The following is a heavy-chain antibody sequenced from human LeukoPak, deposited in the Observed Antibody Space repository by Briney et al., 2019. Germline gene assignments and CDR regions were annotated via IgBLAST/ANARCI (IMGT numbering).Heavy chain of an antibody. Sequence: GVSLRLSCRGSGFTFSSYDMSWVRQAPGKGLEWVSSISGDAVSKYYAQSVRGRFTISRDNSKDTLYLQMNSLRAEDTALYFCTKDRHSSGWPNWFDPWGQGSLVIVPS. D-gene: IGHD6-19*01. J-gene: IGHJ5*02. CDR3: TKDRHSSGWPNWFDP. CDR2: ISGDAVSK. V-gene: IGHV3-23*01. CDR1: GFTFSSYD.